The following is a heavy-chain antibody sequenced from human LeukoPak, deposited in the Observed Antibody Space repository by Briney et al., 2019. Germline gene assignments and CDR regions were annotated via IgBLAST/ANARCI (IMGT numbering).Heavy chain of an antibody. J-gene: IGHJ4*02. D-gene: IGHD1-26*01. Sequence: QAGGSLRLSCAASGFTFSSYAMSWVRQAPRKGLEWVSAISGSGGSPYYADSVKGRFTISRDNSKNTLYLQMNSLRAEDTAVYYCAKSGPLGADPPPDFDYWGQGTLVTVSS. CDR2: ISGSGGSP. CDR3: AKSGPLGADPPPDFDY. CDR1: GFTFSSYA. V-gene: IGHV3-23*01.